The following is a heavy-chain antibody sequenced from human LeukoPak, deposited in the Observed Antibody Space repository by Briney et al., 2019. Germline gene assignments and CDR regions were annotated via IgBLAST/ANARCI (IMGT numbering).Heavy chain of an antibody. CDR1: GFTFSSYE. Sequence: PGGSLRLSCAASGFTFSSYEMNWVRQAPGKGLEWVSYISSSGSTIYYADSVKGRFTISRDNARNSLYLQMNSLRAEDTAVYYCAGSGGGHPYYFDFWGQGTLVTVSS. D-gene: IGHD2-15*01. CDR2: ISSSGSTI. CDR3: AGSGGGHPYYFDF. V-gene: IGHV3-48*03. J-gene: IGHJ4*02.